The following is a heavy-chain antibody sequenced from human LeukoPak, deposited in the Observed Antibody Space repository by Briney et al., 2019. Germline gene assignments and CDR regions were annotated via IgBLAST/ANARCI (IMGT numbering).Heavy chain of an antibody. CDR1: GFIFSSYW. V-gene: IGHV3-74*01. CDR3: ARRGLVPAFDI. D-gene: IGHD3-10*02. CDR2: INSDGNIT. Sequence: AGGSLRLSCTASGFIFSSYWMHWVRQAPGKGLVWLSRINSDGNITTYADSVRGRFTISRDNAKNTLYLQMSSLRVDDTAVYFCARRGLVPAFDIWGQGTVVSVTS. J-gene: IGHJ3*02.